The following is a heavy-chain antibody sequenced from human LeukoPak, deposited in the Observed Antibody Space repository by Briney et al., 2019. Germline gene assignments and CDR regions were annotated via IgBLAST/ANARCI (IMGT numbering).Heavy chain of an antibody. D-gene: IGHD3-10*01. CDR1: RFTFDDYG. V-gene: IGHV3-20*04. J-gene: IGHJ4*02. CDR2: INWNGGST. CDR3: ARSSGSYYSFFFDY. Sequence: GGSLRLSCAASRFTFDDYGMSWVRQAPEKGLEWVSGINWNGGSTGYADSVKGRFTISRDNAKNSLYLQMNSLRAEDTALYYCARSSGSYYSFFFDYWGQGTLVTVSS.